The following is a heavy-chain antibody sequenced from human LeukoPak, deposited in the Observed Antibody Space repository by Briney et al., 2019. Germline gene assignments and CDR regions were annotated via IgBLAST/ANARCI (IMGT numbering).Heavy chain of an antibody. CDR1: GGSFSGYY. D-gene: IGHD2-2*01. Sequence: SETLSLTCAVYGGSFSGYYWSWIRQPPGKGLEWIGEINHSGSTNYNPSLKSRVTISVDTSKNQFSLEPSSVTAADTAVYYCAREQYQLYYFDYWGQGTLVTVSS. V-gene: IGHV4-34*01. J-gene: IGHJ4*02. CDR3: AREQYQLYYFDY. CDR2: INHSGST.